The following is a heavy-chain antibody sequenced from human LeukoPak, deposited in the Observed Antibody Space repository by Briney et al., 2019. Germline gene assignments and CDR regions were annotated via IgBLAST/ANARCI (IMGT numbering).Heavy chain of an antibody. J-gene: IGHJ4*02. CDR1: GGSISSYY. CDR3: AREEGWESNRGFDY. D-gene: IGHD7-27*01. Sequence: SETLSLTCTVSGGSISSYYWSWIRQPPGKGLEWIGYIYYSGSTNYNPSLKSRVTISVDTSKNQFSLKLSSVTAADTAVYYCAREEGWESNRGFDYWGQGTLVTVSS. CDR2: IYYSGST. V-gene: IGHV4-59*12.